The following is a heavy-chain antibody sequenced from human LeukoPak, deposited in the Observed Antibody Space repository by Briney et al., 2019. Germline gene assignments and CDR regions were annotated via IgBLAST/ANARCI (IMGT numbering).Heavy chain of an antibody. J-gene: IGHJ4*02. Sequence: PGGSLRLSCAASGFTVSSNYMSWVRQAPGKGLEWVSVIYCGGSTYYADSVKGRFTISRDNSKNTLYLQMNSLRAEDTAVYYCAREANKSPFDYWGQGTLVTVSS. V-gene: IGHV3-53*01. CDR2: IYCGGST. D-gene: IGHD2-8*01. CDR1: GFTVSSNY. CDR3: AREANKSPFDY.